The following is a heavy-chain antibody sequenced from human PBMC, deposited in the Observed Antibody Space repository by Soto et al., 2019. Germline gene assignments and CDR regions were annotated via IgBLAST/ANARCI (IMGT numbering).Heavy chain of an antibody. Sequence: QVQLVQSGAEVKKPGASVKVSCKASGYTFTGYYMHWVRQAPGQGLEWMGWINPNSGGTNYAQKFQGRVTMTRDTSISTAYMALSRLRSDDTAVYYCARDGCSGGSCYTTDAFDIWGKATMVTVSS. CDR3: ARDGCSGGSCYTTDAFDI. CDR2: INPNSGGT. CDR1: GYTFTGYY. V-gene: IGHV1-2*02. J-gene: IGHJ3*02. D-gene: IGHD2-15*01.